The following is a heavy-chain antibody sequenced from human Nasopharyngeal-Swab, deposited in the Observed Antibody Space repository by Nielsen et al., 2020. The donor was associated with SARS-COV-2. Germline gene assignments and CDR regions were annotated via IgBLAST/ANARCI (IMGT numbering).Heavy chain of an antibody. CDR3: ARVQSITIFGVVNIVSACDS. CDR2: IYYSAST. V-gene: IGHV4-31*03. Sequence: SQTLSLTCTVSGASTSSGGYYWSWIRQHPGKGLEWIGYIYYSASTYYNPSLKSRVTISVDTSKNQFSLKLSSVTAADTAVYYCARVQSITIFGVVNIVSACDSWGQGTMVTVSS. CDR1: GASTSSGGYY. J-gene: IGHJ3*02. D-gene: IGHD3-3*01.